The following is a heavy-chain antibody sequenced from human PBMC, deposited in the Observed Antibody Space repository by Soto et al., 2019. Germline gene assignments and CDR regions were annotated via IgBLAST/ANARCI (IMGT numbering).Heavy chain of an antibody. CDR2: ISAYNGNT. J-gene: IGHJ4*02. Sequence: ASVKLSCKASGYSFTSYYMHWVRQAPGQGLEWMGWISAYNGNTNYAQKLQGRVTMTTDTSTSTAYMELRSLRSDDTAVYYCARDNCGGDCYSGYFDYWGQGTLVTVSS. D-gene: IGHD2-21*01. CDR1: GYSFTSYY. V-gene: IGHV1-18*04. CDR3: ARDNCGGDCYSGYFDY.